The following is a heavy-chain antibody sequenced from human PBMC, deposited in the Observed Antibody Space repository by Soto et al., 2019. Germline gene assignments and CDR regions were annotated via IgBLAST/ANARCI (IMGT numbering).Heavy chain of an antibody. V-gene: IGHV5-51*01. Sequence: PGESLKISCKGSGYSFTSYWIGWARQMPGKGLEWMGIIYPGDSDTRYSPSFQGQVTISADKSISTAYLQWSSLKASDTAMYYCARLKPLGYCSGGSCPGAFDIWGQGTMVTVSS. CDR3: ARLKPLGYCSGGSCPGAFDI. CDR2: IYPGDSDT. J-gene: IGHJ3*02. CDR1: GYSFTSYW. D-gene: IGHD2-15*01.